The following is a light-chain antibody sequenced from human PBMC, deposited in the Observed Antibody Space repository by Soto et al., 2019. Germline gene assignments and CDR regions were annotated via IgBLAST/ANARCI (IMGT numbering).Light chain of an antibody. J-gene: IGLJ3*02. CDR2: EVT. V-gene: IGLV2-14*01. CDR3: SSYRTSSPMV. Sequence: QSALTQPASVSGSPGQSITISCTGTNSDVGGYNYVSWYQQHPGKAPKLMIYEVTDRPSGISDRFSGSRSGNTASLTISGLRAEDEADYYCSSYRTSSPMVFGGGTKVTVL. CDR1: NSDVGGYNY.